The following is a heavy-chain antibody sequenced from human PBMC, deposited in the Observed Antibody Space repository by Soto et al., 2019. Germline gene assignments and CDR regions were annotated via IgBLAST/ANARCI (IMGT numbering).Heavy chain of an antibody. CDR2: IYSDGST. CDR1: GFTVNSNY. Sequence: GGSLRLSCAASGFTVNSNYMSWVRQAPGKGLEWVSVIYSDGSTYYADSVKGRFIISRDNSNNTLYFQMNSLRAEDTAVYYCATLTKYDILTGFYPCWGQGTLVTVS. CDR3: ATLTKYDILTGFYPC. J-gene: IGHJ4*02. V-gene: IGHV3-66*01. D-gene: IGHD3-9*01.